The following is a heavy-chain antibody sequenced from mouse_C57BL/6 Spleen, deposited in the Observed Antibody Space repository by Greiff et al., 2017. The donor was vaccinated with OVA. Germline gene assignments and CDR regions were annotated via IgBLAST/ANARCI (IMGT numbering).Heavy chain of an antibody. CDR2: ISSGGSYT. V-gene: IGHV5-6*01. CDR3: ARNGNFPFAD. CDR1: GFTFSSYG. D-gene: IGHD2-1*01. Sequence: EVKLVESGGDLVKPGGSLKLSCAASGFTFSSYGMSWVRQTPDKRLEWVATISSGGSYTYYPDSVKGRFTISRDNAKNTLYLQMSSLKSEDTAMYYCARNGNFPFADWGKGAMVTVSA. J-gene: IGHJ3*01.